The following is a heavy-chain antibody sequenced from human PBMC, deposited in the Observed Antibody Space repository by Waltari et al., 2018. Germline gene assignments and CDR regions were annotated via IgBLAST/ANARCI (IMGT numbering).Heavy chain of an antibody. D-gene: IGHD6-19*01. CDR3: AVSYTGWYGDLDY. J-gene: IGHJ4*02. CDR1: GYSFTGYY. V-gene: IGHV1-2*02. Sequence: QVLLVQSGAEVKQPGAAVKVSCKASGYSFTGYYLHWVRQAPGQGLEWMGWINPNSGGTSYAQIFQGRVTMTRDTSISTAYMELSRLTSDDTAVYYCAVSYTGWYGDLDYWGQGTLVTVSS. CDR2: INPNSGGT.